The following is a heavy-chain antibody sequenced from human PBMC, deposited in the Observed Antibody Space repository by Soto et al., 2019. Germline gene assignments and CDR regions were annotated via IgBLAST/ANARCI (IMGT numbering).Heavy chain of an antibody. CDR2: IYYSGTT. J-gene: IGHJ5*02. D-gene: IGHD5-12*01. CDR3: TNAFAVDIVS. V-gene: IGHV4-59*08. Sequence: SETLSLTCTVSGGSISSYYWSWIRQPPGKGLEWIGYIYYSGTTNYNPSLKGRFTISIDKAKNKLYLQMSSVRAEDTAVYYSTNAFAVDIVSWGPGTLVTVSS. CDR1: GGSISSYY.